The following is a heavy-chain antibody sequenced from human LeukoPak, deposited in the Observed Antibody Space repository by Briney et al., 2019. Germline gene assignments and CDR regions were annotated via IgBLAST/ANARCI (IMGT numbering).Heavy chain of an antibody. CDR2: ISAYNGNT. CDR3: ARDGKVTTLLGCMDV. D-gene: IGHD4-17*01. CDR1: GYTFTSYG. Sequence: ASVKVSCKASGYTFTSYGISWVRQSPGQGLEWMGWISAYNGNTNYAQKLQGRVTMTTDTSTSTAYMELRSLRSDDTAVSYCARDGKVTTLLGCMDVRGQGTTVTVYS. V-gene: IGHV1-18*01. J-gene: IGHJ6*02.